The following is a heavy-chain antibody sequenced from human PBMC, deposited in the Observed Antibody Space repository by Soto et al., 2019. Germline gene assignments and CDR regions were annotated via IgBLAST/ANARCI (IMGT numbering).Heavy chain of an antibody. Sequence: EVALLESGGGLVQPGGSLRLSCEVSGVAFSFYSMSWVRQAPGKGLEWVASISGNGATTYYAASGKGRFTFSRDNSKNTVHLKMNSLRGEDTAVYYCAKDRGGFKSGWELFDFWGQGTLVTVSS. CDR3: AKDRGGFKSGWELFDF. CDR1: GVAFSFYS. V-gene: IGHV3-23*01. CDR2: ISGNGATT. J-gene: IGHJ4*02. D-gene: IGHD6-19*01.